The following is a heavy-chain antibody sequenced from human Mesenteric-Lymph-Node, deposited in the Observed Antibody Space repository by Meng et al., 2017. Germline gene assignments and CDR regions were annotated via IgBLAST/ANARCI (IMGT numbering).Heavy chain of an antibody. CDR2: ISYDGSSK. J-gene: IGHJ6*02. CDR3: ARDYNSSWSPYYSYDGMDV. D-gene: IGHD6-6*01. V-gene: IGHV3-30*01. CDR1: GFTFSSYA. Sequence: GESLKISCAASGFTFSSYAMHWVRQAPGKGLEWVAVISYDGSSKYYAVSVKGRFTISRDNSKNTLYLLMNSLRPKDTAMYYWARDYNSSWSPYYSYDGMDVWGQGTMVTVSS.